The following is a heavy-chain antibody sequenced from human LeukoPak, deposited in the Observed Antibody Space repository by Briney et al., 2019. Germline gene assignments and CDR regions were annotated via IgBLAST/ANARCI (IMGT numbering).Heavy chain of an antibody. CDR2: IRSDGSNK. V-gene: IGHV3-30*02. J-gene: IGHJ4*02. CDR3: ARDLLGDY. Sequence: PGGSLRLSCAASGFTFSNYGIHWVRQAPGKGLEWVTFIRSDGSNKYYADSVKGRFTISRDNAKNSLYLQMNSLRAEDTAVYYCARDLLGDYWGQGTLVTVSS. CDR1: GFTFSNYG.